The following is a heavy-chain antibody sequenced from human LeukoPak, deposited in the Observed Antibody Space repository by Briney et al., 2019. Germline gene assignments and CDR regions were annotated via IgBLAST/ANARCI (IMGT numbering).Heavy chain of an antibody. CDR1: GASISSDY. V-gene: IGHV4-59*08. CDR2: IYYTGSA. CDR3: ARSGDFNDLNC. J-gene: IGHJ4*02. D-gene: IGHD2-21*02. Sequence: SETLSLTRAVSGASISSDYWSWVRQPPGKGLEWLGYIYYTGSADHNPPLKSRLTISVDRSKNQFSLKLSSVTAADAAVYYCARSGDFNDLNCWGQGTLVTVSS.